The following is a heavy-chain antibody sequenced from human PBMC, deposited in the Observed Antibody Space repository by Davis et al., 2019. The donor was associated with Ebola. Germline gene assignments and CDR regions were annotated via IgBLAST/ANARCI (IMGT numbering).Heavy chain of an antibody. Sequence: GSLRLSCNVSGDPINSDYWTWIRQPPGKGLEWIGYMFYTGSTNYNPSLKSRATISVDTSNNQFSLKLNSVTAADTAVYYCARDRGMNFYFGLDVWGQGTTVTVSS. J-gene: IGHJ6*02. V-gene: IGHV4-59*01. D-gene: IGHD6-25*01. CDR3: ARDRGMNFYFGLDV. CDR2: MFYTGST. CDR1: GDPINSDY.